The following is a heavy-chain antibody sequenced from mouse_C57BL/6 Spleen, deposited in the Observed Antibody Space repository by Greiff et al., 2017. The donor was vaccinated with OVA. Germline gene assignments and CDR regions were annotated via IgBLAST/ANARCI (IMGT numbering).Heavy chain of an antibody. CDR2: INYDGSST. CDR3: ARDDGSSPYWYFDV. Sequence: EVKLVESEGGLVQPGSSMKLSCTASGFTFSDYYMAWVRQVPEKGLEWVANINYDGSSTYYLDSLKSRFIISRDNAKNILYLQMSSLKSEDTATYYCARDDGSSPYWYFDVWGTGTTVTVSS. CDR1: GFTFSDYY. V-gene: IGHV5-16*01. J-gene: IGHJ1*03. D-gene: IGHD1-1*01.